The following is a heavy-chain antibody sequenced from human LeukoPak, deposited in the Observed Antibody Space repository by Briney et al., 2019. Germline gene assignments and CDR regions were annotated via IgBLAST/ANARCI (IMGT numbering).Heavy chain of an antibody. Sequence: GGSLRLPCAASGFTFSSYGMHWVRQAPGKGLEWVAVISYDGSNKYYADSVKGRFTISRDNSKNTLYLQMNSLRAEDTAVYYCANYDSSGYGWGQGTLVTVSS. V-gene: IGHV3-30*18. CDR1: GFTFSSYG. CDR3: ANYDSSGYG. D-gene: IGHD3-22*01. J-gene: IGHJ4*02. CDR2: ISYDGSNK.